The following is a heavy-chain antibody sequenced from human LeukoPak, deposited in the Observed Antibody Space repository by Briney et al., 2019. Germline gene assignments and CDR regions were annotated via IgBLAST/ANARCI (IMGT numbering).Heavy chain of an antibody. V-gene: IGHV4-31*11. Sequence: PSQTLSLTCAVSGGSISSGGYSWSWIRQPPGKGLEWIGYIYYSGSTYYNPSLKSRVTISVDTSKNQFSLKLSSVTAADTAVYYCARGANWGVSDYYYGMDVWGQGTTVTVSS. CDR1: GGSISSGGYS. CDR3: ARGANWGVSDYYYGMDV. J-gene: IGHJ6*02. D-gene: IGHD7-27*01. CDR2: IYYSGST.